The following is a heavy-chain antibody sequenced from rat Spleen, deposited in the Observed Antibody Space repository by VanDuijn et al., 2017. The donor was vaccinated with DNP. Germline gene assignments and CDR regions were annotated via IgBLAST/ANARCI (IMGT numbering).Heavy chain of an antibody. Sequence: QVQLKESGPGLVQPSRTLPLTCTVSGFSLTNYGVTWVRQPPGKGLEWIAAIWSGGSTDYNSDLKSRLSISRDTSKSQVFLKMNSLQTEDTSIYFCTRGDYFDYWGQGVMVTVSS. CDR1: GFSLTNYG. J-gene: IGHJ2*01. CDR3: TRGDYFDY. CDR2: IWSGGST. V-gene: IGHV2-15*01.